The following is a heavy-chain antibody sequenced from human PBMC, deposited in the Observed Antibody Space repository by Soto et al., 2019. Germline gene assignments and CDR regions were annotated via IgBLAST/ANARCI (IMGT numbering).Heavy chain of an antibody. V-gene: IGHV3-74*01. J-gene: IGHJ6*02. CDR2: INGDETTT. CDR3: ARGYDFWSGYYRPHSLDL. D-gene: IGHD3-3*01. Sequence: EMQLVESGGGLGQPGGSLRLSCAASDFSIGTFWMHWVRQGPGKGLVWVSRINGDETTTEYADFVKGRFTVSRDNAKNTVYLQMNSLRAEDTALYYCARGYDFWSGYYRPHSLDLWGQGTAVTVSS. CDR1: DFSIGTFW.